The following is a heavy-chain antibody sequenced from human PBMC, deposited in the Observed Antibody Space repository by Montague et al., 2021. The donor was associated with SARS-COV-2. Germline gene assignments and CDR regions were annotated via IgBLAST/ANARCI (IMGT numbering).Heavy chain of an antibody. J-gene: IGHJ4*02. CDR3: ARAKRITIFGVVNEIDY. CDR1: GGSISSGGYY. D-gene: IGHD3-3*01. Sequence: TLSLTCTVSGGSISSGGYYWSWIRQHPGKGLEWIGYIYYSGSTYYXPSPKSRVTISVDTSKNQFSLKLSSVTAADTAVYYCARAKRITIFGVVNEIDYWGQGTLVTVSS. V-gene: IGHV4-31*03. CDR2: IYYSGST.